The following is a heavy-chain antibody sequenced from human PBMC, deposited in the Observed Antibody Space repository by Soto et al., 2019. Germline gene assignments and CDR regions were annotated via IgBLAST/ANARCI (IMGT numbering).Heavy chain of an antibody. Sequence: ASVKVSCKASGYTFTNYYVHWVRQAPGQGLEWMGIINPSSGSTTYAQKFQGRVTVTRDTSTNTVYMGLSSLRSEDTGVYYCARVSGSYSHFDYWGQGTLVTVSS. CDR3: ARVSGSYSHFDY. V-gene: IGHV1-46*01. J-gene: IGHJ4*02. CDR1: GYTFTNYY. CDR2: INPSSGST. D-gene: IGHD1-26*01.